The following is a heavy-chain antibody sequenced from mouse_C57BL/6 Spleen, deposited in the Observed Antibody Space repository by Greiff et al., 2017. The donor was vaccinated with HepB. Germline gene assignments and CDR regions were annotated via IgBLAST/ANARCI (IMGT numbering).Heavy chain of an antibody. Sequence: EVMLVESGGDLVKPGGSLKLSCAASGFTFSSYGMSWVRQTPDKRLEWVATISSGGSYTYYPDSVKGRFTISRDNAKNTLYLQMSSLKSEDTAMYYCAAGVYYFDYWGQGTTLTVSS. J-gene: IGHJ2*01. CDR1: GFTFSSYG. CDR2: ISSGGSYT. CDR3: AAGVYYFDY. V-gene: IGHV5-6*01.